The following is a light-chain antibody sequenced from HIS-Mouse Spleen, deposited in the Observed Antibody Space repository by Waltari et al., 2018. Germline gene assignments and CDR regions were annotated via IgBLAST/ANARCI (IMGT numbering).Light chain of an antibody. J-gene: IGKJ2*01. Sequence: DIVMNQSPDSLAVSLGERATINCKSSQSVLYSSNNKNYLAWYQQKPGKLTKLLIYWASTRESGVPDRFSGSGSGTDFTLTISSLQAEDVAVYYCQQYYSTPYTFGQGTKLEIK. V-gene: IGKV4-1*01. CDR2: WAS. CDR1: QSVLYSSNNKNY. CDR3: QQYYSTPYT.